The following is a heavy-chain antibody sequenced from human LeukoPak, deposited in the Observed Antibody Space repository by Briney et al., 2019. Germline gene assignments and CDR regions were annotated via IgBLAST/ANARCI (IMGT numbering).Heavy chain of an antibody. CDR1: GYTFTSYG. Sequence: ASVKVSCKASGYTFTSYGISWVPQAPGQGLEWMGWISAYNGNTNYAQKLQGRVTMTTDTSTSTAYMELRSLRSDDTAVYYCARDLRDGYNHYYYYGMDVWGQGTTVTVSS. CDR3: ARDLRDGYNHYYYYGMDV. CDR2: ISAYNGNT. V-gene: IGHV1-18*01. J-gene: IGHJ6*02. D-gene: IGHD5-24*01.